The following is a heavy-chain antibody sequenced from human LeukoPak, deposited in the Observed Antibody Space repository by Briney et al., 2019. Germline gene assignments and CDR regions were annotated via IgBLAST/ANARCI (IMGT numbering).Heavy chain of an antibody. D-gene: IGHD2-2*01. CDR3: ARECSSTSCPNDAFDI. CDR1: RFTFSSYS. J-gene: IGHJ3*02. Sequence: GGSLRLSCAVSRFTFSSYSMNWVRQAPGKGLEWVSYISSSSSTIYYADSVKGRFTISRDNAKNSLYLQMNSLRAEDTAVYYCARECSSTSCPNDAFDIWGQGTMVTVSS. CDR2: ISSSSSTI. V-gene: IGHV3-48*01.